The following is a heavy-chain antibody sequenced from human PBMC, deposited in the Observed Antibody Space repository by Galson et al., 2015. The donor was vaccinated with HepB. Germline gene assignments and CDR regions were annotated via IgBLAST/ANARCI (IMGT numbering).Heavy chain of an antibody. J-gene: IGHJ4*02. Sequence: SLRLSCAASGFTLSSYAMHWVRQAPGKGLEYVSGISKNGGGTDYADSVKGRFTISRDNSKNTVYLQMSSLRPEDTAVYYCVKATNSSGWRLFDYWGQGTLVTVSS. CDR1: GFTLSSYA. D-gene: IGHD6-19*01. V-gene: IGHV3-64D*06. CDR3: VKATNSSGWRLFDY. CDR2: ISKNGGGT.